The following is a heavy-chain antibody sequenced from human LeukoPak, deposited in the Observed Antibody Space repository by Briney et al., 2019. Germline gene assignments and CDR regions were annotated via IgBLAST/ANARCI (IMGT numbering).Heavy chain of an antibody. CDR3: ARDFLEDTQ. V-gene: IGHV3-21*05. CDR1: APTFGSYN. Sequence: GGSLTPASAAAAPTFGSYNMKWVRQVPGKGLEWVPYISSSSNIRNYAVSVKSRFTISRDNAEKSLYLQMNSLRAEDTAVYYCARDFLEDTQWGQGTLVTVSS. J-gene: IGHJ4*02. CDR2: ISSSSNIR. D-gene: IGHD2-15*01.